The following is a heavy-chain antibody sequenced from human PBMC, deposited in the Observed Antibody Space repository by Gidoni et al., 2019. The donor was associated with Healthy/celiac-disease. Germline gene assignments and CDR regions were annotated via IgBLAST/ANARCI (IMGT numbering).Heavy chain of an antibody. J-gene: IGHJ5*02. CDR1: GGSISSGGYY. D-gene: IGHD4-17*01. CDR3: ARGDRDYGRDNWFDP. Sequence: QVQLQESGPGLVKPSQTLSLTCTVSGGSISSGGYYWSWIRQHPGKGLEWIGYIYYSGSTYYNPSLKSRVTISVDTSKNQFSLKLSSVTAADTAVYYCARGDRDYGRDNWFDPWGQGTLVTVSS. V-gene: IGHV4-31*03. CDR2: IYYSGST.